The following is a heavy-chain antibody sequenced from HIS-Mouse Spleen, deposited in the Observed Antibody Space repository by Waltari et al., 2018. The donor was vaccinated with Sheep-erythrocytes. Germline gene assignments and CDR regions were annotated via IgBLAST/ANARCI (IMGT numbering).Heavy chain of an antibody. D-gene: IGHD7-27*01. Sequence: EVQLVESGGGLVQPGGSLRLSCAASGFTFSSYWMSWVRQAPGKGLEGVGNIKQDGSEQYYVDSVKGRFTISRDNAKNSLYLQMNSLRAEDTAVYYCARNWGASYDYWGQGTLVTVSS. J-gene: IGHJ4*02. CDR1: GFTFSSYW. CDR3: ARNWGASYDY. V-gene: IGHV3-7*01. CDR2: IKQDGSEQ.